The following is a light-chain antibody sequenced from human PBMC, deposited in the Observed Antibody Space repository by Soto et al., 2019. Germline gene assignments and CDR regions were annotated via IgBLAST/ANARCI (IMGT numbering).Light chain of an antibody. J-gene: IGLJ1*01. Sequence: QSALTQPASVSGCPGQSISISCTGTSSGVDNVYDSVSWYQQHPGKAPKLILYEVTNRPSGVSSRFSGSKSGNTASLTISGLQAEDEADYYCSSYTVSAAPYVFGTGTKVTVL. V-gene: IGLV2-14*01. CDR3: SSYTVSAAPYV. CDR2: EVT. CDR1: SSGVDNVYDS.